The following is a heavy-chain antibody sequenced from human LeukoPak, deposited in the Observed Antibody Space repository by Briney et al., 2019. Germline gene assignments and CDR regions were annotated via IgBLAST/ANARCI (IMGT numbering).Heavy chain of an antibody. J-gene: IGHJ5*02. CDR1: GGSISSSSYY. D-gene: IGHD6-13*01. CDR2: IYYSGST. CDR3: ARRLAAAGTGWFDP. V-gene: IGHV4-39*01. Sequence: SETLSLTCTDSGGSISSSSYYWGWIRQPPGKGLEWIGSIYYSGSTYYNPSLKSRVTISVDTSKNQFSLKLSSVTAADTAVYYCARRLAAAGTGWFDPWGQGTLVTVSS.